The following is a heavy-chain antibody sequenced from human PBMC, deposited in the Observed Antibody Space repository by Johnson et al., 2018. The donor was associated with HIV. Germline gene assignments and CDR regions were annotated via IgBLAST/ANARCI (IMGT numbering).Heavy chain of an antibody. CDR3: AREASGSLDAVDI. J-gene: IGHJ3*02. CDR1: GFTLSRYW. V-gene: IGHV3-64*01. CDR2: ISSNGGST. D-gene: IGHD1-26*01. Sequence: VQLVESGGGVVQPGRSLSLSCAASGFTLSRYWLSWVRQAPGKGLEYVSAISSNGGSTYYANSVKGRFTISRDNSKNTLYLQMGILRAEDMAVYYCAREASGSLDAVDIWGQGTMGTVSS.